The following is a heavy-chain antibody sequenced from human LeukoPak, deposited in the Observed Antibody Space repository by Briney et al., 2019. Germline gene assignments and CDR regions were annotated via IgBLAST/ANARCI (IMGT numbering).Heavy chain of an antibody. V-gene: IGHV3-23*01. CDR3: AKEGAERYYFDY. CDR2: ISGSGGST. Sequence: GALRLSCAASGFTFSSYAMSWVRQAPGKGLEWVSAISGSGGSTYYADSVKGRFTISRDNSKNTLYLQMNSLRAEDTAVYYCAKEGAERYYFDYWGQGTLVTVSS. CDR1: GFTFSSYA. D-gene: IGHD1-1*01. J-gene: IGHJ4*02.